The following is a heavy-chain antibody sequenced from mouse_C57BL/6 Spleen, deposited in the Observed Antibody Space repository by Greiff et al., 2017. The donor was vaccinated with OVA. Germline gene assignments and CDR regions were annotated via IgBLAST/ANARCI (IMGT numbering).Heavy chain of an antibody. D-gene: IGHD2-2*01. V-gene: IGHV5-17*01. CDR1: GFTFSDYG. CDR3: ARPLSTMVTPFDV. CDR2: ISSGSSTI. Sequence: EVKLVESGGGLVKPGGSLKLSCAASGFTFSDYGMHWVRQAPEKGLEWVAYISSGSSTIYYADTVKGRFTISRDNAKNTLFLQMTSLRSEDTAMYYCARPLSTMVTPFDVWGTGTTVTVSS. J-gene: IGHJ1*03.